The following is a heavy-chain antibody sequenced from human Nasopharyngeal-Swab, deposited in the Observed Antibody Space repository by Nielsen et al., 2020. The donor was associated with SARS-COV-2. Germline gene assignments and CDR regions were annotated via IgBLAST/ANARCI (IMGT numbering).Heavy chain of an antibody. CDR2: ISSSSYI. CDR3: ARDGLDYDFWSAYFMDV. V-gene: IGHV3-21*01. Sequence: GGSLRLSCAASGFTFNNYNFNWVRQAPGKGLEWVSSISSSSYIYYADSVKGRFTISRDNAKNSLHLQMNSLRAEDTAVYYCARDGLDYDFWSAYFMDVWGQGTTVTVSS. J-gene: IGHJ6*02. D-gene: IGHD3-3*01. CDR1: GFTFNNYN.